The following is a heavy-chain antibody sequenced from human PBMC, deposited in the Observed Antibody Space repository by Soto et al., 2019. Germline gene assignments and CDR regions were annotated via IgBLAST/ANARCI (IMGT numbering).Heavy chain of an antibody. V-gene: IGHV4-34*01. CDR1: GGSFSGYC. D-gene: IGHD5-12*01. CDR2: INHSGST. J-gene: IGHJ4*02. Sequence: PSETLSLTCAVYGGSFSGYCWSWIRQPPWKGLEWIGEINHSGSTNYNPSLKSRATISVDTSKNQFSLKLSSVTAADTAVYYCARGIVPTSPYFDYWGQGTLVTVSS. CDR3: ARGIVPTSPYFDY.